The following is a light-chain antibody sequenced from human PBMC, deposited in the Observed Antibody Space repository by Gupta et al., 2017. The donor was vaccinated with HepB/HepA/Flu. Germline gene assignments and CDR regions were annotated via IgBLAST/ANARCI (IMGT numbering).Light chain of an antibody. CDR2: DAS. V-gene: IGKV3-11*01. CDR3: QQLSNCPPGN. J-gene: IGKJ2*02. CDR1: QSVSSY. Sequence: EIVLTQSPATLSLSPGERATLSCRSSQSVSSYLAWYQQKPRQAPRLLIYDASNRDTGIPARFSGSGFGKNVSLTISRREQEDFAGCYCQQLSNCPPGNFGQGTKLEIK.